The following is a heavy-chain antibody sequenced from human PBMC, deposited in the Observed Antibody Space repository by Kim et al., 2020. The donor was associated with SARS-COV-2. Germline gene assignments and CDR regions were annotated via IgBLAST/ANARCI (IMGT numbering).Heavy chain of an antibody. V-gene: IGHV4-59*08. CDR2: IHYTGRT. Sequence: SETLSLTCSVSGGSITNYFWSWIRQPPGMGLEFLGYIHYTGRTNYNPSPKSRVTMSVDTSKNQSPLKLSFVTAADSAVFYCARHYGSGTFPLDYWAQGT. J-gene: IGHJ4*02. CDR3: ARHYGSGTFPLDY. D-gene: IGHD3-10*01. CDR1: GGSITNYF.